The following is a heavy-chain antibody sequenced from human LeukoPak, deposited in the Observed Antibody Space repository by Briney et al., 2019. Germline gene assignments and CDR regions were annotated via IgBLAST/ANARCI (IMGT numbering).Heavy chain of an antibody. D-gene: IGHD6-19*01. Sequence: PGGSLRLSCAASGFTFSSYSMNWVRQAPGKVLEWVSSIRSISRYIYYADSVKGRFIISRDNAKNSRYLQMNSLRAEDTAVYYCARLRIGVAGLDYWGQGALVTVSS. CDR1: GFTFSSYS. CDR2: IRSISRYI. J-gene: IGHJ4*02. CDR3: ARLRIGVAGLDY. V-gene: IGHV3-21*01.